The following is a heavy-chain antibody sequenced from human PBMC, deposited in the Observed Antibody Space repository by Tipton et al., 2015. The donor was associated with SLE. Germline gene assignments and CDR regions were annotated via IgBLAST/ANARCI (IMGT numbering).Heavy chain of an antibody. Sequence: LRLSCTVSGGSISSSSYYWGWIRQPPGKGLEWIGSIYSSGSTYYNPSLKSRVTIYVDTSKNQFSLKLSSVTAADTAGYYCASITRDGADDYWGQGTLVTVSS. D-gene: IGHD1-14*01. CDR1: GGSISSSSYY. V-gene: IGHV4-39*01. CDR2: IYSSGST. CDR3: ASITRDGADDY. J-gene: IGHJ4*02.